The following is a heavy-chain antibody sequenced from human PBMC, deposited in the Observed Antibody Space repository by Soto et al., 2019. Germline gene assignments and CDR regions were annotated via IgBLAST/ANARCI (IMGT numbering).Heavy chain of an antibody. D-gene: IGHD3-22*01. Sequence: GGSLRLSCAASEFTFSSYAMNWVRQSPGKGLEWVSVISGGGGTTYYADSVKGRFRISRDNSKNTLYLQMNSLRVEDTAVYYCAKGKVAYDNSGLQYFYYFPMNVWGQGTTVTVSS. CDR1: EFTFSSYA. V-gene: IGHV3-23*01. CDR2: ISGGGGTT. J-gene: IGHJ6*02. CDR3: AKGKVAYDNSGLQYFYYFPMNV.